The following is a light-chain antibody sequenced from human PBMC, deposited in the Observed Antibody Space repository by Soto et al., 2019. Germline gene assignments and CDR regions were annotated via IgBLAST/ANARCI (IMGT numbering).Light chain of an antibody. Sequence: QSVLTQPASASGSPGQSITISCTGTSSDVGSYNLVSWYQQHPGKAPKLMIYEVSKRPSGVSNRFSGSKSGNTASLTISGLQAEDEADYYCCSYAGSSTFAVFGGGTQLTVL. V-gene: IGLV2-23*02. J-gene: IGLJ7*01. CDR3: CSYAGSSTFAV. CDR1: SSDVGSYNL. CDR2: EVS.